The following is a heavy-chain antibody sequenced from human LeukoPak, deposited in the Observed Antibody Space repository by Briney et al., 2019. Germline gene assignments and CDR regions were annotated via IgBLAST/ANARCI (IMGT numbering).Heavy chain of an antibody. CDR2: ISGSGGST. V-gene: IGHV3-23*01. Sequence: PGGSLRLSCAASGFTFSSYAMSWVRQAPGKGLEWVSAISGSGGSTYYADSVKGRFTISRDNAKNSLYLQMNSLRAEDTAVYYCARDRYSSSSLDFWGQGTLVTVSS. CDR3: ARDRYSSSSLDF. CDR1: GFTFSSYA. J-gene: IGHJ4*02. D-gene: IGHD6-6*01.